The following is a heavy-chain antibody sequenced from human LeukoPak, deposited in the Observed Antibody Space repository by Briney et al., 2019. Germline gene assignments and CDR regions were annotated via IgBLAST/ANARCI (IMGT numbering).Heavy chain of an antibody. J-gene: IGHJ4*02. V-gene: IGHV4-39*07. CDR3: ARGLRGPSDY. CDR1: GGSISSGSYY. CDR2: INHSGST. D-gene: IGHD3-10*01. Sequence: PSETLSLTCTVSGGSISSGSYYWSWIRQPPGKGLEWIGEINHSGSTNYNPSLKSRVTISVDTSKNQFSLKLSSVTAADTAVYYCARGLRGPSDYWGQGTLVTVSS.